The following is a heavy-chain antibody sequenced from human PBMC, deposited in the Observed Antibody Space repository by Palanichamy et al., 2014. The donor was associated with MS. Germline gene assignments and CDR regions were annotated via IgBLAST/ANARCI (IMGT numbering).Heavy chain of an antibody. Sequence: VQLLESGGDLLQPGGSLRLSCAASGLTFNIYEMNWVRQAPGKGLEWVSYISTSGGTTRYADSVKGRFTISRDNAKNSLYLQMNGLRAEDTAVYYCARISSGWYFVDYWGQGTQVTVSS. CDR1: GLTFNIYE. D-gene: IGHD6-19*01. V-gene: IGHV3-48*03. CDR3: ARISSGWYFVDY. CDR2: ISTSGGTT. J-gene: IGHJ4*02.